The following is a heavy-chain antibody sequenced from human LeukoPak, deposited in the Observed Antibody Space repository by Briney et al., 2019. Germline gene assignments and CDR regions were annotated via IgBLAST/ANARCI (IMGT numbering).Heavy chain of an antibody. CDR2: IDGSGNSI. V-gene: IGHV3-48*03. D-gene: IGHD3-3*01. J-gene: IGHJ4*02. CDR1: GFTFNIYE. CDR3: AKREYNFWSGYFF. Sequence: GGSLRLSCAASGFTFNIYEFNWVRQAPGKGLEWLSYIDGSGNSIYYADSVKGRFTVSRDNARSSLYLQMSSLRVDDTAVYYCAKREYNFWSGYFFWGQGTLVTVSS.